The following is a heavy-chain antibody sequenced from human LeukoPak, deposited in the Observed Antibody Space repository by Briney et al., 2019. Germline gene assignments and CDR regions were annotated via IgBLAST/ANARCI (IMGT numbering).Heavy chain of an antibody. V-gene: IGHV4-34*01. Sequence: SETLSLTCAVYGGSFSGYYWSWIRQPPGKGLEWIGEINHSGSTNYNPSLKSRVTISVDTSKNQFSLKLSSVTAADTAVYYCARGENYYGSGSNWGQGTLVTVSS. CDR1: GGSFSGYY. CDR2: INHSGST. D-gene: IGHD3-10*01. CDR3: ARGENYYGSGSN. J-gene: IGHJ4*02.